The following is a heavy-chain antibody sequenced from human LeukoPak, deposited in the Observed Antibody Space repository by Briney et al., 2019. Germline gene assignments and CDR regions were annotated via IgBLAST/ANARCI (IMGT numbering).Heavy chain of an antibody. J-gene: IGHJ4*02. D-gene: IGHD3-22*01. CDR1: GFTISTNY. CDR3: ARAPFYYDSSGYPYFDG. Sequence: GGSLRLSCAASGFTISTNYMSWVRQAPGKGLEWVSVMYTGGSTYYADSVRGRFTISRDNSKNTLYLQMNSLRAEDTALYYCARAPFYYDSSGYPYFDGWGQGTLVTVSS. V-gene: IGHV3-53*01. CDR2: MYTGGST.